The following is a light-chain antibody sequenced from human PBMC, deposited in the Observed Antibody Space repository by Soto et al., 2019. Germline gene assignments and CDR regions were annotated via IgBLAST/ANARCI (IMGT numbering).Light chain of an antibody. Sequence: AIQMTKSPSSLSASVGDRVTITCRASQGIKNDLGWYQQKPGKAPKLLIYAASSLQSGVPSRFSGSGSGTDFTLTISSLQPDDFATYYCLQDYNYPLTLGQGTKVDSK. V-gene: IGKV1-6*01. CDR1: QGIKND. CDR2: AAS. J-gene: IGKJ1*01. CDR3: LQDYNYPLT.